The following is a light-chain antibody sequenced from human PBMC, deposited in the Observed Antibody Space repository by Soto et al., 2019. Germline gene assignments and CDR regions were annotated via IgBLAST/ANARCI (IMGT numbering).Light chain of an antibody. Sequence: QSALTQPASVSGSPGQSITISCIGTNSDVGGYDFVSWYQQHPGKAPKLLIYEVSNRPSGVSNRFSGSKSGNTASLTISGLQAEDEADYYCSSFTVTITVLFGGGTKLTVL. CDR1: NSDVGGYDF. J-gene: IGLJ2*01. CDR2: EVS. CDR3: SSFTVTITVL. V-gene: IGLV2-14*01.